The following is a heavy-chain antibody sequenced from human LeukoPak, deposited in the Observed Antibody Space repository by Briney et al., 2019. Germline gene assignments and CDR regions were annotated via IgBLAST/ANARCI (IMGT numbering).Heavy chain of an antibody. CDR3: ARPSHYGSNAFDI. CDR1: GGSFNSYY. D-gene: IGHD3-10*01. V-gene: IGHV4-59*08. J-gene: IGHJ3*02. CDR2: IYYSGST. Sequence: SETLSLTCTVSGGSFNSYYWSWIRQPPGKGLEWIGFIYYSGSTNYNPSLKSRVTISVDTSKNQFSLKLSSVTAADTAVYYCARPSHYGSNAFDIWGQGTMVTVSS.